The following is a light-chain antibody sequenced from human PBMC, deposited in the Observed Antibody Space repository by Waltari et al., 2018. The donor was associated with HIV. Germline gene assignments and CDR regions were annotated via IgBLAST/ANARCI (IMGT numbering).Light chain of an antibody. CDR2: SAT. V-gene: IGKV1-39*01. J-gene: IGKJ3*01. Sequence: DIQMTQSPSSLSASIGDRVTITCRASQNIKTYLNWYPQKPGKAPKALIYSATTLQSGVPSRFTGSGSGTDFTLTITSLQPEDFGTYFCQQSSTSPTFGPGTTVDLK. CDR3: QQSSTSPT. CDR1: QNIKTY.